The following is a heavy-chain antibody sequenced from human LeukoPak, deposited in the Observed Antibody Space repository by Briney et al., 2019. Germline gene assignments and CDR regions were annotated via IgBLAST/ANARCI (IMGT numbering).Heavy chain of an antibody. CDR3: ARGRRVVTATPYYFDS. CDR2: VYYIGST. Sequence: SETLSLTCTVSGDSIRGYYWSWIRQPPGKGLERIGYVYYIGSTNYNPSLKSRLTMSVDTSKNQVSLRLSSVTAADTAVYYCARGRRVVTATPYYFDSWGPGTLVTVSS. V-gene: IGHV4-59*01. CDR1: GDSIRGYY. J-gene: IGHJ4*02. D-gene: IGHD2-15*01.